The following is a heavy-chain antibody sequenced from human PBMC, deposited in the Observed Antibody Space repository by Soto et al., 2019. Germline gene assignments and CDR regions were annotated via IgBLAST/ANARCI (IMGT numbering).Heavy chain of an antibody. Sequence: EVQLLESGGGLVQPGGSLRLSCAASGFTFSSYAMSWVRQAPGKGLEWVSASSGGGGDTYYADSVKGRFTISRDNSKNTLYLQINSLRAEDTAVYFCARDHHNSGWSLPWFDPWGQGTLVTVSS. V-gene: IGHV3-23*01. CDR1: GFTFSSYA. D-gene: IGHD6-19*01. J-gene: IGHJ5*02. CDR3: ARDHHNSGWSLPWFDP. CDR2: SSGGGGDT.